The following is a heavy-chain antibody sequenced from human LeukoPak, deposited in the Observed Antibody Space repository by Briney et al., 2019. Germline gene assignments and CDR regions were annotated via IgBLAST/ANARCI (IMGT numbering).Heavy chain of an antibody. Sequence: GGSLRLSCAASGFTFSSYSMNWVRQAPGKGLEWVSSISSSSSYIYYADSVKGRFTISRDNAENSLYLQMNSLRAEDTAVYYCARAPDYSYYLGNNWFDPWGQGTLVTVSS. CDR1: GFTFSSYS. CDR3: ARAPDYSYYLGNNWFDP. J-gene: IGHJ5*02. V-gene: IGHV3-21*01. D-gene: IGHD4-11*01. CDR2: ISSSSSYI.